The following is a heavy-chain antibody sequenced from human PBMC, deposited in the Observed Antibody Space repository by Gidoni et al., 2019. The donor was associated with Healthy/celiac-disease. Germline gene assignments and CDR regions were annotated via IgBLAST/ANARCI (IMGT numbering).Heavy chain of an antibody. D-gene: IGHD2-2*02. J-gene: IGHJ5*02. CDR1: GGTFSSYA. CDR2: IIPSCGTA. CDR3: ARSPSRCTREAYLDGSSTSCYTWWFDP. Sequence: QVQLVQSGAAVKKPGSSVKVSCKAPGGTFSSYALSWVRQPPGQGLEWMGGIIPSCGTANYAQKFQGRVTITADESTSTAYMELSSLRSEDTAVYYCARSPSRCTREAYLDGSSTSCYTWWFDPWGQGTLVTVSS. V-gene: IGHV1-69*01.